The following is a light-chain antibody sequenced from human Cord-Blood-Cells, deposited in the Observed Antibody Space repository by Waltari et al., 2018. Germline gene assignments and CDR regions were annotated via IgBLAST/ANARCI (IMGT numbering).Light chain of an antibody. Sequence: DIQMTQSPSTLSASVGDSVTITCRASQSISSWLAWYQQKPGKAPKLLIYDASSLESGVPSRFSGSGSGTEFTLTISSLQPDDFATYYCQQYNSYSWTVGQGTKVEIK. CDR1: QSISSW. V-gene: IGKV1-5*01. J-gene: IGKJ1*01. CDR3: QQYNSYSWT. CDR2: DAS.